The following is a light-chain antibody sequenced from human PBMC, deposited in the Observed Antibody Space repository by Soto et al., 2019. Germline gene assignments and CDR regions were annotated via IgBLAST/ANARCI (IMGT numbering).Light chain of an antibody. CDR2: TNT. CDR1: SSNVGGNP. CDR3: AAWDDSLSGPV. V-gene: IGLV1-44*01. Sequence: QSVLTQPPSASGTPGQRVTISCSGSSSNVGGNPVNWYQHVPTTAPKLLIYTNTQRPSGVPDRFSGSKSDTSASLAISGLQFEDEAVYYCAAWDDSLSGPVFGGGTKVTVL. J-gene: IGLJ3*02.